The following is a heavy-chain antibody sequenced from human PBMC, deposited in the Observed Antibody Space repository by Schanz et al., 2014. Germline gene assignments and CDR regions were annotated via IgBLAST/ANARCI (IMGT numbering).Heavy chain of an antibody. J-gene: IGHJ6*02. Sequence: QVQLVESGGGVVQPGRSLRLSCAAYGFTLSSYAMHWVRQAPGKGLEWVAVISYDGSNKYYADSVKGRFTISRDNSENTLYLQMNSLSADDTAVFYCAKGMGYCRSGACYDCYYYGLDVWGQGTTVTVSS. CDR1: GFTLSSYA. CDR2: ISYDGSNK. CDR3: AKGMGYCRSGACYDCYYYGLDV. V-gene: IGHV3-30-3*01. D-gene: IGHD2-15*01.